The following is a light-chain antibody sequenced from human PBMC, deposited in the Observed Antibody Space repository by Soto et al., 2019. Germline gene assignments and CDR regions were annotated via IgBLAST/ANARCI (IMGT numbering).Light chain of an antibody. J-gene: IGKJ2*01. V-gene: IGKV1-39*01. CDR2: AAS. CDR3: QQSYSAST. CDR1: QFISNY. Sequence: DIQMTQSPSSLSASVGDRVTFTCRASQFISNYLNWYQQKPGKAPKLLIYAASHLRSGVPSRFSGSASGTDFTLPISRLQPEDVATYYCQQSYSASTFVQGTRLEIK.